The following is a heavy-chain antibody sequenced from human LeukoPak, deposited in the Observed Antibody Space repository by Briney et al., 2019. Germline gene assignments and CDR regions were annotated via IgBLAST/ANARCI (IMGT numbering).Heavy chain of an antibody. J-gene: IGHJ5*02. CDR3: ARDWLELRAGFRRFDP. Sequence: GASVKVSYKASGYTFTSYAMHWVRQAPGQRLEWMGWINAGNGNTKYSQKFQGRVTMTTDTSTSTAYMELRSLRSDDTAVYYCARDWLELRAGFRRFDPWGQGTLVTVSS. CDR2: INAGNGNT. D-gene: IGHD1-7*01. CDR1: GYTFTSYA. V-gene: IGHV1-3*01.